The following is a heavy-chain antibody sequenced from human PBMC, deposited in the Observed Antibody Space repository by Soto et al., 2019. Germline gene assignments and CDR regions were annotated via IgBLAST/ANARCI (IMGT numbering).Heavy chain of an antibody. CDR2: LDNDGTNT. D-gene: IGHD3-16*01. CDR3: ARDGGTYFDY. CDR1: GFTSSTIW. Sequence: GGSLRLCSAASGFTSSTIWMHWVRKAPGRGLVWVSRLDNDGTNTRYADSVKGRFTVSRDKGKNTVYLQMDSQRAEDTAVYYCARDGGTYFDYWGQGTLVTVSS. J-gene: IGHJ4*02. V-gene: IGHV3-74*01.